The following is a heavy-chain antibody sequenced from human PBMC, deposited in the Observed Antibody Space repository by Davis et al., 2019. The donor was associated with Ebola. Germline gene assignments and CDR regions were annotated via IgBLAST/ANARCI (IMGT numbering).Heavy chain of an antibody. D-gene: IGHD6-13*01. Sequence: GESLKISCAASRFTFSSYWMTWVRQAPGKGLEWVANINQDGSEKSYVDSVEGRFTISRDNAKNSLYLQMNSLRAEDTAVYYCARGPSTGNSFSYWGQGTLVTVSS. CDR3: ARGPSTGNSFSY. V-gene: IGHV3-7*01. CDR2: INQDGSEK. CDR1: RFTFSSYW. J-gene: IGHJ4*02.